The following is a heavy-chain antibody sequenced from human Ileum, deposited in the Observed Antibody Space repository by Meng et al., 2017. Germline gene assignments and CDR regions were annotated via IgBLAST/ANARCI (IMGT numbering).Heavy chain of an antibody. J-gene: IGHJ5*02. CDR3: AREAYYYDSSGYYVNWFDP. CDR2: IYHSGST. V-gene: IGHV4-38-2*02. Sequence: GSLRLSCTVSGYSISSGYYWGWIRQPPGKGLEWIGSIYHSGSTYYNPSLKSRVTISVDTSKNQFSLKLSSVTAADTAVYYCAREAYYYDSSGYYVNWFDPWGQGTLVTVSS. CDR1: GYSISSGYY. D-gene: IGHD3-22*01.